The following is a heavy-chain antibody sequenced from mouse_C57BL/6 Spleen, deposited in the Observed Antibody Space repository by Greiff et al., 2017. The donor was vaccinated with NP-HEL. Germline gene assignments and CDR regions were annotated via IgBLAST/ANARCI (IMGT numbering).Heavy chain of an antibody. CDR2: FHPYNDDT. D-gene: IGHD3-2*02. Sequence: VQLQQSGAELVKPGASVKMSCKASGYTFTTYPIEWMKQNHGKSLEWIGNFHPYNDDTKYNEKFKGKATLTVEKSSSTVHLELSRLTSDDSAVYYGARGDSSGYGGAMDYWGQGTSVTVSS. CDR3: ARGDSSGYGGAMDY. V-gene: IGHV1-47*01. CDR1: GYTFTTYP. J-gene: IGHJ4*01.